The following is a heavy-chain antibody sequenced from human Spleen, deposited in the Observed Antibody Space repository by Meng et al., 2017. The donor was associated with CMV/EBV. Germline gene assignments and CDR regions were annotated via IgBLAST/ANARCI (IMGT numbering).Heavy chain of an antibody. J-gene: IGHJ5*02. CDR2: INHSGST. Sequence: VHLQQWGAGLLKPSGTLSLTCAVYGGSFSGYYWSWIRQPPGKGLEWIGEINHSGSTNYNPSLKSRVTISVDTSKNQFSLKLSSVTAADTAVYYCARGLAYSSSPRGWFDPWGQGTLVTVSS. V-gene: IGHV4-34*01. D-gene: IGHD6-6*01. CDR1: GGSFSGYY. CDR3: ARGLAYSSSPRGWFDP.